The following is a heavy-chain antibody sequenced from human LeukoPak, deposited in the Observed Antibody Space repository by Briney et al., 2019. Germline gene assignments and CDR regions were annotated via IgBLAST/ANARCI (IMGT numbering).Heavy chain of an antibody. V-gene: IGHV1-69*05. CDR2: IIPIFGTA. D-gene: IGHD2-2*01. CDR3: ARDTHQLPLGSDY. J-gene: IGHJ4*02. CDR1: GGTFSSYA. Sequence: SVKVSCKASGGTFSSYAISWVRQAPGQGLEWMGRIIPIFGTANYAQKFQGRVTITTDESTSTAYMELSSLRSEDTAVYYCARDTHQLPLGSDYWGQGTLVTVSS.